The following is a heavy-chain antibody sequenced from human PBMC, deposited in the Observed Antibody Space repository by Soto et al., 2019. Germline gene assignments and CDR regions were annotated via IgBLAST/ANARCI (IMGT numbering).Heavy chain of an antibody. CDR3: ARQGGSSWSHNWFDP. CDR1: GYSFTNYW. V-gene: IGHV5-51*01. D-gene: IGHD6-13*01. Sequence: GESLKISCKGSGYSFTNYWIGWVRQMPGKGLEWMGIIYPSDSETKYSPSFQGQVTISGDKSISTAYLQWSSLKASDTAMYYCARQGGSSWSHNWFDPWGQGTLVTVSS. CDR2: IYPSDSET. J-gene: IGHJ5*02.